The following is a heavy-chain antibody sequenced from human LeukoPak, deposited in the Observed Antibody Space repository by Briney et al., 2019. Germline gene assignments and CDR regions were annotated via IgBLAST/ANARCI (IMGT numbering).Heavy chain of an antibody. CDR2: ISAYNGNT. J-gene: IGHJ4*02. V-gene: IGHV1-18*01. CDR3: ARAGRYYYDSSGYYPITAYYFDY. D-gene: IGHD3-22*01. Sequence: ASVKVSCKASGYTFTSYGISWVRQAPGQGLEWMGWISAYNGNTNYAQKLQGRVTMTTDTSTSTAYMELRSLRSDDTAVYYCARAGRYYYDSSGYYPITAYYFDYWGQGTLVTVSS. CDR1: GYTFTSYG.